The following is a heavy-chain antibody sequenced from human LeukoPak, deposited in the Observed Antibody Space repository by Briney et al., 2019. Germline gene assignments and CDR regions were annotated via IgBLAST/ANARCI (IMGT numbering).Heavy chain of an antibody. D-gene: IGHD3-3*01. CDR3: FWLFHDTLFPSYQIEY. CDR1: GYSIISGHN. V-gene: IGHV4-38-2*02. CDR2: LSRPDDI. Sequence: SETLSRTCNVSGYSIISGHNWGSIRQRPGMGLEWIDSLSRPDDIHYIPYLKSRDIISGVSSKNQFSLILSSVTAADTAVYYCFWLFHDTLFPSYQIEYWGQGTLVTVSS. J-gene: IGHJ4*02.